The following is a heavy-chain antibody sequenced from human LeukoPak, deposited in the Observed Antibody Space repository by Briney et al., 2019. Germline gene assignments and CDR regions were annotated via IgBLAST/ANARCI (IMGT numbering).Heavy chain of an antibody. J-gene: IGHJ4*02. Sequence: ASVKVSCKASGYTFTGYYMHWVRQAPGQGLEWMGWINPNSGGTNYAQKFQGRVTMTRDTSISTAYMELSRLRSDDTAVYYCATGSSSGYLYYFDYWGQGTLVTVSS. CDR1: GYTFTGYY. V-gene: IGHV1-2*02. CDR3: ATGSSSGYLYYFDY. D-gene: IGHD3-22*01. CDR2: INPNSGGT.